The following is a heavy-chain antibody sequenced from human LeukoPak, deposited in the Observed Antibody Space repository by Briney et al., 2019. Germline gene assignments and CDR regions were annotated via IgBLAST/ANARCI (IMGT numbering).Heavy chain of an antibody. V-gene: IGHV3-9*01. J-gene: IGHJ5*02. CDR2: ITWNSDNI. D-gene: IGHD2-21*02. Sequence: GGSLRLSCAASGFTFDDYAMHWVRQAPGKGLEWVSGITWNSDNIEYADSVKGRFTISRDNAKNSLYLQMNSLRAEDTAVYYCAKDACGGDCYSAVDNWFDPWGQGTLVTVSS. CDR3: AKDACGGDCYSAVDNWFDP. CDR1: GFTFDDYA.